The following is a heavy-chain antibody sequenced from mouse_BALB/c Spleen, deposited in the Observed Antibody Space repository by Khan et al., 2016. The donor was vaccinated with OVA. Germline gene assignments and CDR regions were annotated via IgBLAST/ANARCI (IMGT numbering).Heavy chain of an antibody. V-gene: IGHV3-2*02. Sequence: EVQLQESGPGLVKPSQSLSLTCTVTGYSITSDYAWNWIRQFPGNKLEWLGFISYSGNTNYNPSLKSRISITRETSKNQFFLQLNSVTTEDTATYYCARICGGDFDYWGQGTTLTVSS. CDR3: ARICGGDFDY. CDR1: GYSITSDYA. CDR2: ISYSGNT. J-gene: IGHJ2*01.